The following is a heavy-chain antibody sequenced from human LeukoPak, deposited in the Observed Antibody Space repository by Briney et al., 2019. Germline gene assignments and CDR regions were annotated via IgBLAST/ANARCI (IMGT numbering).Heavy chain of an antibody. D-gene: IGHD5-12*01. J-gene: IGHJ4*02. CDR3: AREGRVSCYDFVC. CDR1: GFTFSSYW. V-gene: IGHV3-74*03. CDR2: INSDGSSI. Sequence: GGSLRLSCAASGFTFSSYWMHWVRQAPGKGLVWVSRINSDGSSITYADSVKGRFTISRDNAKNTLYLQMNSLRVEDTAVYYCAREGRVSCYDFVCWGQGTLVTVSS.